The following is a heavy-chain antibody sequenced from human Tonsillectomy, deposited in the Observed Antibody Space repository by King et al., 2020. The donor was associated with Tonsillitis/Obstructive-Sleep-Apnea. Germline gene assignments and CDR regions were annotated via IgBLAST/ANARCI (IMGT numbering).Heavy chain of an antibody. CDR3: ARTLVLDYRRGYFDY. CDR2: IYYSGST. J-gene: IGHJ4*02. D-gene: IGHD4-11*01. Sequence: VQLQESGPGLVKPSQTLSLTCTVSGGSISSSNYYWSWIRQHPGKGLEWIGYIYYSGSTYYNSSLESRVTISVDTSKNQFSLKLSSVTAADTAVYYCARTLVLDYRRGYFDYWGQGTLVTVSS. CDR1: GGSISSSNYY. V-gene: IGHV4-31*03.